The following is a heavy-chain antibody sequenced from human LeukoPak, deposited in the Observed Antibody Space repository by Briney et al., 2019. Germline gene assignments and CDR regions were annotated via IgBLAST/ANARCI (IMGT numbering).Heavy chain of an antibody. D-gene: IGHD3-22*01. CDR3: AKVADSSAMDV. Sequence: GGSLRLSCAASGFTFGDFTMHWVRQAPGKGLERVSLISWDDINTYYADSVKGRFTISRDNSKNSLYLQMNSLRTEDTALYYCAKVADSSAMDVWGQGTTVTVSS. CDR2: ISWDDINT. J-gene: IGHJ6*02. CDR1: GFTFGDFT. V-gene: IGHV3-43*01.